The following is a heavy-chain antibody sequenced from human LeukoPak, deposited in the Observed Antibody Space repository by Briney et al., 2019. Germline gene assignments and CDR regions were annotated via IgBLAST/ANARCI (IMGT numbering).Heavy chain of an antibody. Sequence: SETLSLTCTVSGGSISSSSYYWGWIRQPPGKGLEWIGSTYYSGSTYYNPSLKTRVTISGDTSKNQVSLKLSSVTAADTAVYYCARHIYCGSFICYGFQQWGQGTLVIVSS. CDR3: ARHIYCGSFICYGFQQ. D-gene: IGHD2-2*01. CDR2: TYYSGST. CDR1: GGSISSSSYY. J-gene: IGHJ1*01. V-gene: IGHV4-39*01.